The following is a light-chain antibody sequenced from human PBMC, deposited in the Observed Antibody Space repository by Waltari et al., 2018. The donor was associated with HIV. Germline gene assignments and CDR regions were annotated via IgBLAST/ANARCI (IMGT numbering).Light chain of an antibody. V-gene: IGLV6-57*03. Sequence: NFMLTQPPSVSESPGKTVTISCTRSSGSIASNYVQWYQQRPGSAPTTLIYEDDQRPSGVPDRFSGSIDTSSNSASLTISGLKTEDEADDYCQSFDTSNQWIFGGGTKLTVL. CDR3: QSFDTSNQWI. J-gene: IGLJ2*01. CDR2: EDD. CDR1: SGSIASNY.